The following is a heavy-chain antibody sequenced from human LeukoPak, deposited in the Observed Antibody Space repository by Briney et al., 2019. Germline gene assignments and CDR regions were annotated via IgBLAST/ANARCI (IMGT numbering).Heavy chain of an antibody. CDR2: IYYSGST. CDR3: ARHGAGNNYYYYMDV. CDR1: GGSISSSNYY. D-gene: IGHD6-19*01. V-gene: IGHV4-39*01. Sequence: SETLSLTCTVSGGSISSSNYYWGWIRQPPGKGLEWIGSIYYSGSTYYNPSLKSRVTISVDTSKNQFSLKLSSVTAADTAVYYCARHGAGNNYYYYMDVWGKGTTVTVSS. J-gene: IGHJ6*03.